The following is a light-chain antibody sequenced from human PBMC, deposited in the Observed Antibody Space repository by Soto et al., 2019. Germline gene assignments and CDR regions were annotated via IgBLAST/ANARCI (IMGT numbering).Light chain of an antibody. CDR1: QSLDNC. CDR2: DVS. J-gene: IGKJ5*01. CDR3: EQAGSSPIA. V-gene: IGKV1-5*01. Sequence: IPMTQSPSTPSASIGDSFTITCRACQSLDNCLAWFQQKPGKAPKLLIYDVSRLQSGVPPRCSGRGSGTDVTLTSSSLQPEDVATYDCEQAGSSPIAVGQGARLEI.